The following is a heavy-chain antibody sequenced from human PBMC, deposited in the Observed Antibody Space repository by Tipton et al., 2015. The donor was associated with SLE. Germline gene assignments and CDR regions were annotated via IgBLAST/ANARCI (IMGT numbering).Heavy chain of an antibody. J-gene: IGHJ5*02. CDR3: ARDSLSGDNWFDP. V-gene: IGHV4-59*01. D-gene: IGHD1-1*01. CDR2: IYYSGST. Sequence: TLSLTCTVSGASIRSYYWSWIRQPPGKGLEWIGNIYYSGSTNYNPSLKSRVTMSLDTSKNQFSLKLSSVTAADTAVYYCARDSLSGDNWFDPWGQGTLVTVSS. CDR1: GASIRSYY.